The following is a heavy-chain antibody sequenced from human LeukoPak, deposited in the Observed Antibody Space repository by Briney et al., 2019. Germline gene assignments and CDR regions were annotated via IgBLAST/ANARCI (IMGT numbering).Heavy chain of an antibody. CDR1: GYTFTSYD. Sequence: ASVKVSCKASGYTFTSYDINWVRQATGQGLEWMGWMNPNSGNTGYAQKFQGRVTITRNTSISTAYMELSSLRFEDTAVYYCARGLLSFMRSDYSNYWDNWFDPWGQGTLVTVSS. CDR2: MNPNSGNT. D-gene: IGHD4-11*01. J-gene: IGHJ5*02. CDR3: ARGLLSFMRSDYSNYWDNWFDP. V-gene: IGHV1-8*01.